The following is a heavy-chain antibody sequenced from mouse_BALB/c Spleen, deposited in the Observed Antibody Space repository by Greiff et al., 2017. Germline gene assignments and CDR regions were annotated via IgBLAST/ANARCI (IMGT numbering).Heavy chain of an antibody. J-gene: IGHJ3*01. V-gene: IGHV14-3*02. Sequence: VQLKESGAELVKPGASVKLSCTASGFNIKDTYMHWVKQRPEQGLEWIGRIDPANGNTKYDPKFQGKATITADTSSNTAYLQLSSLTSEDTAVYYCARDYGSNWFAYWGQGTLVTVSA. CDR2: IDPANGNT. D-gene: IGHD1-1*01. CDR3: ARDYGSNWFAY. CDR1: GFNIKDTY.